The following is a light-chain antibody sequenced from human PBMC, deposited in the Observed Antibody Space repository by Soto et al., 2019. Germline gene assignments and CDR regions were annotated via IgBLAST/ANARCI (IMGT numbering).Light chain of an antibody. CDR1: SSNIGAGYG. CDR3: QSFDSSLTGFV. V-gene: IGLV1-40*01. CDR2: GNS. Sequence: QSVLTQPPSVSGAPGQRVTLSCTGSSSNIGAGYGVHWYQQLPGTAPKLLICGNSDRPSGVPDRFSASKSGTPASLAITGLQAEDEADYYCQSFDSSLTGFVFGSGTKVTVL. J-gene: IGLJ1*01.